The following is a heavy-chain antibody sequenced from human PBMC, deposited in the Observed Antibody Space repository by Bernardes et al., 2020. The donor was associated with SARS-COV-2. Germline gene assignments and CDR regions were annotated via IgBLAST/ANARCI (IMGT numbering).Heavy chain of an antibody. V-gene: IGHV3-72*01. Sequence: GGSLRLSCAASGFTFSDHYMDWVRQAPGKGLEWVARIRNKANSYTTEYAASVKGRFTISRDDSENSLYLQMNSLKTEDTAVYYCARALGRVGDYWGQGTPVTVSS. D-gene: IGHD7-27*01. CDR1: GFTFSDHY. CDR2: IRNKANSYTT. J-gene: IGHJ4*02. CDR3: ARALGRVGDY.